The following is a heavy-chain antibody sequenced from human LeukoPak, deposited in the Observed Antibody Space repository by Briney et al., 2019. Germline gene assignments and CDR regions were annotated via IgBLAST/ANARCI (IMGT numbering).Heavy chain of an antibody. J-gene: IGHJ4*02. V-gene: IGHV3-23*01. CDR1: GFTFSSYA. CDR3: AKDEAVWCSSTSCYTGLGY. CDR2: ISGSGGST. D-gene: IGHD2-2*02. Sequence: GGSLRLSCAASGFTFSSYAMSWVRQAPGKGLEWVSGISGSGGSTYYADSVKGRFTISRDNSKNTLFLQMNSLRAEDTAVYYCAKDEAVWCSSTSCYTGLGYWGQGTLVTVSS.